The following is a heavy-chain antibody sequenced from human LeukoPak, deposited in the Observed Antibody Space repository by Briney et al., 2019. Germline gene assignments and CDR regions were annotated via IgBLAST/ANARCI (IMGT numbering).Heavy chain of an antibody. D-gene: IGHD1-26*01. CDR3: ARGRGIVGATTSPPFDY. J-gene: IGHJ4*02. CDR1: GGSFSGYY. Sequence: SETLSLTCAAYGGSFSGYYWSWIRQPPGKGLEWIGEINHSGSTNYNPSLKSRVTISVDTSKNQFSLKLSSVTAADTAVYYRARGRGIVGATTSPPFDYWGQGTLVTVSS. V-gene: IGHV4-34*01. CDR2: INHSGST.